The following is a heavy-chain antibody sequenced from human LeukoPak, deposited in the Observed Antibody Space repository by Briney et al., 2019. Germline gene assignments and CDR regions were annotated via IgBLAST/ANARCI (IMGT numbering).Heavy chain of an antibody. CDR2: VSDSGSSA. Sequence: PGGSLRLSCAASGFTFRNYGMSWVRQAPGKGLGRVSVVSDSGSSAYYTDSVKGRFTISRDNSKNTLYLQMNSLRAEDTAVYYCAPDLRGAAWSLDYWGQGTLVTVSS. CDR1: GFTFRNYG. D-gene: IGHD2-15*01. CDR3: APDLRGAAWSLDY. J-gene: IGHJ4*02. V-gene: IGHV3-23*01.